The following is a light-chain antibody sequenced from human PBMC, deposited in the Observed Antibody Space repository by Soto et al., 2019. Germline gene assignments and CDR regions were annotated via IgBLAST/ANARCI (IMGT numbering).Light chain of an antibody. CDR1: SSDVSGYNS. CDR3: TSYTISSTPVA. V-gene: IGLV2-14*03. J-gene: IGLJ2*01. CDR2: DVS. Sequence: QSVLTQPASVSGSPGQSITISCTGISSDVSGYNSVSWYQQHPGKAPKLVIYDVSNRPSGVSDRFSGSKSGNTASLSISGLQAEDEADYYCTSYTISSTPVAFGGGTRLTVL.